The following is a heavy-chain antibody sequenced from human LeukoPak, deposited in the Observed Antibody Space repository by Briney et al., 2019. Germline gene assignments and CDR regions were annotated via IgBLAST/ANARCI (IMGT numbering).Heavy chain of an antibody. Sequence: TGGSLRLSCAASRFTFDDYAMHWVRQAPGKGLEWVSGISWNSGSIGYADSVKGRFTISRDNAKNSLYLQMNSLRAEDAALYYCAKDRSSSWDNWFDPWGQGTLVTVSS. CDR3: AKDRSSSWDNWFDP. CDR2: ISWNSGSI. J-gene: IGHJ5*02. D-gene: IGHD6-13*01. CDR1: RFTFDDYA. V-gene: IGHV3-9*01.